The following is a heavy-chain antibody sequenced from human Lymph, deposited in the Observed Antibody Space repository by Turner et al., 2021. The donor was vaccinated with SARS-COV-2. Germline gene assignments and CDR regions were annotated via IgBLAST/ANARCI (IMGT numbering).Heavy chain of an antibody. J-gene: IGHJ4*02. CDR2: ISYDGTNK. V-gene: IGHV3-30*03. Sequence: QLRLVGPAGGVALPGTSLGPTCAGSAFTFSNYGMHLVNQAPGKGLEWVALISYDGTNKYYADSVKGRFTISRDNSKNTLYLQMNSLRAEDTDVYYCASEGMVTLTTGLEYWGQGTLVTVSS. CDR1: AFTFSNYG. CDR3: ASEGMVTLTTGLEY. D-gene: IGHD4-17*01.